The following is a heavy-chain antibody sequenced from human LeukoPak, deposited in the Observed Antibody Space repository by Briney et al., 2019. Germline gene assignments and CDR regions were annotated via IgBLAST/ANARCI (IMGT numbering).Heavy chain of an antibody. Sequence: GGSLRLSCAASGFTFSSYGMHWVRQAPGKGLEWVAFTRYDGSNKYYADSVKGRFTISRDNSKNTLYLQMNSLRAEDTAVYYCAKDIRAYCGGDCYSDYWGQGTLVTVSS. CDR3: AKDIRAYCGGDCYSDY. CDR2: TRYDGSNK. D-gene: IGHD2-21*02. CDR1: GFTFSSYG. V-gene: IGHV3-30*02. J-gene: IGHJ4*02.